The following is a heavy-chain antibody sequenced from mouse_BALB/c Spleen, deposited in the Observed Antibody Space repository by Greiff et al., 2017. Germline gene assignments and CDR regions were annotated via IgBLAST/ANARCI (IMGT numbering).Heavy chain of an antibody. V-gene: IGHV14-4*02. CDR3: NPYGNYAWFAY. CDR2: IDPENGDT. J-gene: IGHJ3*01. Sequence: VQLQQSGAELVRSGASVKLSCTASGFNIKDYYMHWVKQRPEQGLEWIGWIDPENGDTEYAPKFQGKATMTADTSSNTAYLQLSSLTSEDTAVYDCNPYGNYAWFAYWGQGTLVTVSA. CDR1: GFNIKDYY. D-gene: IGHD2-1*01.